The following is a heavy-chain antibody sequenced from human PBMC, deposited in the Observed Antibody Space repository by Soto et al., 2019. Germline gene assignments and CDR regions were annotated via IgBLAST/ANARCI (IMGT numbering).Heavy chain of an antibody. Sequence: QVQLVESGGGVVQPGRSLRLSCAASGFTFSSYGMHWVRQAPGKGLEWVSVIWYDGSNKYYADSVKGRFTISRDNSKNTLYLEMYSLRAEDTAVYYCARDGYEYMCGSYRSGSFDTWGQGTMVTVST. J-gene: IGHJ3*02. D-gene: IGHD3-16*02. V-gene: IGHV3-33*01. CDR2: IWYDGSNK. CDR3: ARDGYEYMCGSYRSGSFDT. CDR1: GFTFSSYG.